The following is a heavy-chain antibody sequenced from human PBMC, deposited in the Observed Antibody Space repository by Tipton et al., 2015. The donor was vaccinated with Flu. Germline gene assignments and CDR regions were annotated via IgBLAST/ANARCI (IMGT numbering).Heavy chain of an antibody. CDR3: ARTITMVQGVIFYGMDV. V-gene: IGHV3-21*01. D-gene: IGHD3-10*01. CDR1: GFTFSSYS. CDR2: ISSLSSYI. Sequence: SLRLSCAASGFTFSSYSINWVRQAPGKGLEWVSSISSLSSYIYCADSVMGRFTISRDNANNSLYLQMSNLRAEDTAVYYCARTITMVQGVIFYGMDVWGQGTTVTVSS. J-gene: IGHJ6*02.